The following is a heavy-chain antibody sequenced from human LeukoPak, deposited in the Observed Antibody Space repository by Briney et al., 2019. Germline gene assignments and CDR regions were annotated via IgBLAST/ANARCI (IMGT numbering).Heavy chain of an antibody. CDR1: GYTLTELS. CDR2: FDPEDGET. Sequence: ASVKVSCKVSGYTLTELSMHWVRQARGKGLEWMGGFDPEDGETIYAQKFQGRVTMTEDTSTDTAYMELSSLRSEDTAVYYCATGGGPYCSSTSCHWGQGTLVTVSS. CDR3: ATGGGPYCSSTSCH. V-gene: IGHV1-24*01. D-gene: IGHD2-2*01. J-gene: IGHJ4*02.